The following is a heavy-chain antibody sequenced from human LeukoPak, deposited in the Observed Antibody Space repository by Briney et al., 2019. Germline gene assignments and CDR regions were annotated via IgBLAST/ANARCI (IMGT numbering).Heavy chain of an antibody. D-gene: IGHD6-13*01. J-gene: IGHJ4*02. Sequence: ASVKVSCKASGYTFTGYYMHWVRQAPGQGLEWMGWINPNSGGTNYAQKFQGRVTMTGDTSISTAYMELTSLRSDDTAVYYCARGEGSSIDYWGQGTLVTVSS. CDR3: ARGEGSSIDY. CDR2: INPNSGGT. V-gene: IGHV1-2*02. CDR1: GYTFTGYY.